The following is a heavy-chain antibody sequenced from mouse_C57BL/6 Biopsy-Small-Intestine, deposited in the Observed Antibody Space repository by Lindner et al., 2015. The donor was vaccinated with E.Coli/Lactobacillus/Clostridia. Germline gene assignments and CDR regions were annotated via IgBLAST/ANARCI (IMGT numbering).Heavy chain of an antibody. J-gene: IGHJ3*01. CDR3: ARSMFGTNDAFDI. D-gene: IGHD2-3*01. CDR1: GYTFTTFG. V-gene: IGHV1-7*01. Sequence: SVKVSCKASGYTFTTFGINWVRQAPGQGLEWMGCISAYNGYTSFAQKVQGRVTMATNTSTSTAYMELRSLSSDDTAVYYCARSMFGTNDAFDIWGQGTMVTVSS. CDR2: ISAYNGYT.